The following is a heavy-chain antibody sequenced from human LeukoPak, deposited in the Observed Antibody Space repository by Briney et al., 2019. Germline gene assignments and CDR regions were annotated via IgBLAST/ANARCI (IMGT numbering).Heavy chain of an antibody. J-gene: IGHJ4*02. CDR3: ARGANSSVSDY. CDR1: GGSISSYY. Sequence: SETLSLTCTVSGGSISSYYWSWIRQPPGKGLEWIGYIYYSGSTNYNPSLKSRVTISVDTSKNQFSLRLSSVTAADTAVYYCARGANSSVSDYWGQGTLVTVSS. CDR2: IYYSGST. D-gene: IGHD6-19*01. V-gene: IGHV4-59*12.